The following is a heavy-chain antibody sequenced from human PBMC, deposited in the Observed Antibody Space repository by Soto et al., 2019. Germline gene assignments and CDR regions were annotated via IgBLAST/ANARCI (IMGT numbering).Heavy chain of an antibody. V-gene: IGHV1-18*01. CDR2: ISGYNGNT. J-gene: IGHJ4*01. CDR1: GYTFTDYG. D-gene: IGHD5-18*01. CDR3: VRDRGDNYGHPQIFEY. Sequence: QVQLVQFGAEVKKPGASVKVSCKASGYTFTDYGISWVRQAPGQGLEWMGWISGYNGNTNYAENLQGRVTMTIYTSRTTAYMELRSRRSDDTAFYYCVRDRGDNYGHPQIFEYWCHGTLVT.